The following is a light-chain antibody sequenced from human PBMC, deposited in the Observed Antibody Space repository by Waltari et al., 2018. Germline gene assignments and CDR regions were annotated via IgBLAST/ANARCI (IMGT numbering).Light chain of an antibody. J-gene: IGLJ3*02. V-gene: IGLV3-1*01. CDR3: QAWDTSTVL. CDR1: KLGNEY. CDR2: LDT. Sequence: SSELTQPPSVSVSPGPTASITCPGDKLGNEYVSWYQQKPGQSPLLVIYLDTKRPSGISERFSGSNSGNTATLTISGTQSMDEADYFCQAWDTSTVLFGGGTKLTVL.